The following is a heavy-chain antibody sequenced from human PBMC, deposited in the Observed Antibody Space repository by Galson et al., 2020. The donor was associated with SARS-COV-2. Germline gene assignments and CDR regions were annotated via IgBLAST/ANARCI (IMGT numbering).Heavy chain of an antibody. D-gene: IGHD3-22*01. CDR1: GFTFSSYD. CDR2: ISGSGSAT. Sequence: GGSLRLSCAASGFTFSSYDMNWLRQAPGKGLEWVSDISGSGSATYYAGSVKGRFTISRDNSQNTLYLQMNGLRAEDTAIYYCAKRHRDSSGFDYWGQGARVTVCS. J-gene: IGHJ4*02. V-gene: IGHV3-23*01. CDR3: AKRHRDSSGFDY.